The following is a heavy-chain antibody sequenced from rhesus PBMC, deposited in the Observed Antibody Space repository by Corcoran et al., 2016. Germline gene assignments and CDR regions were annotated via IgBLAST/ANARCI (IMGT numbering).Heavy chain of an antibody. CDR2: IYGSSGST. CDR1: GYSSSSNY. Sequence: QLQLQESGPGLVKPSETLSLTCAVAGYSSSSNYWSWIRPPPGKGLEWIGYIYGSSGSTYYNPSLKSRVTISTDTSKNQFSLKLRSVTAADTAVYYCARADQSDWYFDLWGPGTPITISS. D-gene: IGHD2-39*01. J-gene: IGHJ2*01. CDR3: ARADQSDWYFDL. V-gene: IGHV4-173*01.